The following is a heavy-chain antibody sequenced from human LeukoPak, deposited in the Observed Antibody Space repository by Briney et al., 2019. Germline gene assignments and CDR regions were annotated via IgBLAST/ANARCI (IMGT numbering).Heavy chain of an antibody. CDR1: GFTFSSYA. CDR3: AKDEYCSGGSCYSEIYYYYGMDV. Sequence: GGSLRLSCAASGFTFSSYAMIWVRQAPGKGLEWVSAISGSGGSTYYADSVKGRFTISRDNSKNTLYLQMNSLRAEDTAVYYCAKDEYCSGGSCYSEIYYYYGMDVWGQGTTVTVSS. CDR2: ISGSGGST. J-gene: IGHJ6*02. V-gene: IGHV3-23*01. D-gene: IGHD2-15*01.